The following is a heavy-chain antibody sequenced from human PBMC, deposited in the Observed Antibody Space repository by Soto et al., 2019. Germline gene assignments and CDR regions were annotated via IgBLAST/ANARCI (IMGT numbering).Heavy chain of an antibody. J-gene: IGHJ6*02. Sequence: KASETLSLTCTVSGGSISSSSYYWGWIRQPPGKGLEWIGSIYYSGSTYYNPSLKSRVTISVDTSKNQFSLKLSSVTAADTAVYYCARHGYNWNYLRLAKDYYYYGMDVWGQGTTVTVSS. V-gene: IGHV4-39*01. CDR3: ARHGYNWNYLRLAKDYYYYGMDV. CDR2: IYYSGST. CDR1: GGSISSSSYY. D-gene: IGHD1-7*01.